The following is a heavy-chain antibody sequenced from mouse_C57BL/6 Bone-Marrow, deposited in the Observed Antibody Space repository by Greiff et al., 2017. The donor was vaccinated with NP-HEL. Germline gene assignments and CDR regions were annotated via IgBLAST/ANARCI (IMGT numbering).Heavy chain of an antibody. CDR1: GYTFTSYW. V-gene: IGHV1-50*01. J-gene: IGHJ2*01. CDR2: IDPSDSYT. Sequence: VQLQQPGAELVKPGASVKLSCKASGYTFTSYWMQWVKQRPGQGLEWIGEIDPSDSYTNYNQKFKGKATLTVDTSSSTAYMQLSSLTSEDSAVYYCARRGNWVDYWGQGTTLTVSS. CDR3: ARRGNWVDY. D-gene: IGHD4-1*01.